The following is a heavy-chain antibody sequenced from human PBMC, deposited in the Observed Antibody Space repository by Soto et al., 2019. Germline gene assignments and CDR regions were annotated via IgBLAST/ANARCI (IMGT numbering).Heavy chain of an antibody. J-gene: IGHJ4*02. CDR2: IKSKTDGGTI. D-gene: IGHD2-15*01. Sequence: EVQLVESGGGLVKPGGSLRLSCVGSGFTFSKAYMTWVRQAPGKGLEWVGRIKSKTDGGTIDYAAPVKGRFTISRDDSKNTLFLQMNNLKTADTAAYYCLPRWRSWGQATLVTVSS. CDR1: GFTFSKAY. CDR3: LPRWRS. V-gene: IGHV3-15*01.